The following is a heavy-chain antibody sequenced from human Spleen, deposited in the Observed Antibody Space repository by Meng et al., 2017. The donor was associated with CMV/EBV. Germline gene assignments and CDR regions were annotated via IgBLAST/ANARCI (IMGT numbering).Heavy chain of an antibody. J-gene: IGHJ6*02. Sequence: SVKVSCKAAGGTFTRYPISWVRPAPGQGLEWMGGILPLYGTPDYAQRFQDRLKISTDDSTITAYVELSRLTSEDTAVYYCARGRTPIFGEVILWRRDYYAVDVWGQGTTVTVSS. D-gene: IGHD3-3*01. CDR3: ARGRTPIFGEVILWRRDYYAVDV. CDR2: ILPLYGTP. CDR1: GGTFTRYP. V-gene: IGHV1-69*05.